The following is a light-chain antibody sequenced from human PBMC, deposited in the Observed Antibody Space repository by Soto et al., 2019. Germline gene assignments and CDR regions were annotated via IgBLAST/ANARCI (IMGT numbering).Light chain of an antibody. CDR1: QSVTSSH. J-gene: IGKJ2*01. CDR3: LLYFSPDRYT. V-gene: IGKV3-20*01. Sequence: EIVLTQTPGTLSLSPGERATLSCRASQSVTSSHLAWYQQKPGQAPRLLIYGASTRATGIPDRFGGSGSDTDFSLTIRRLDPEDFAMYYCLLYFSPDRYTFGPGTKLQIK. CDR2: GAS.